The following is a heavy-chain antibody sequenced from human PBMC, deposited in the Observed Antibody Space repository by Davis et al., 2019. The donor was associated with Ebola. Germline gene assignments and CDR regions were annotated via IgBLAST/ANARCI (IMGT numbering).Heavy chain of an antibody. V-gene: IGHV5-51*01. Sequence: GESLKISCRGSGYSFTSYWIGWVRQMPGKGLEWMGTIYPADSDTRYSPSFQGQVTISADKSTNTAYLHWSSLQVSDSAMYYCTRPYWSGGDDGGDYWGRGTLITVSS. CDR2: IYPADSDT. D-gene: IGHD3-3*01. CDR1: GYSFTSYW. CDR3: TRPYWSGGDDGGDY. J-gene: IGHJ4*02.